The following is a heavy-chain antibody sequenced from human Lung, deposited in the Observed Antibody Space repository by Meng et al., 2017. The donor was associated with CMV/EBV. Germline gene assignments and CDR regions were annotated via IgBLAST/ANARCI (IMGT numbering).Heavy chain of an antibody. J-gene: IGHJ4*02. CDR3: TRGRRRYSSSWLPFDY. CDR2: MNNSGSS. V-gene: IGHV4-34*01. D-gene: IGHD6-13*01. Sequence: SGGSVSGYYWTWSRQSPGKGMEWNGEMNNSGSSNDNPSLRSRGTITVDTSKKQFSLKVTSGTAADTAMYYCTRGRRRYSSSWLPFDYWGQGTLVTVSS. CDR1: GGSVSGYY.